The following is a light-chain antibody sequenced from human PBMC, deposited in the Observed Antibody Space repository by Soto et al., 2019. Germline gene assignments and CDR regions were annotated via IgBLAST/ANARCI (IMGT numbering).Light chain of an antibody. Sequence: QSALTQPPSASGSPGQSVTISCTGTSSDVGDYNYVSWYQQHPGKAPKLMIYEVNKRPSGVPDRFSGSKSGNTASLTVSGLPAEDEADYYCSSYAGKGVFGGGTKLTVL. CDR3: SSYAGKGV. CDR1: SSDVGDYNY. CDR2: EVN. J-gene: IGLJ3*02. V-gene: IGLV2-8*01.